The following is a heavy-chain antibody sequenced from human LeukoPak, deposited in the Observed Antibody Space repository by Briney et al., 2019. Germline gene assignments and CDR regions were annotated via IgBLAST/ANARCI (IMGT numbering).Heavy chain of an antibody. V-gene: IGHV4-31*03. CDR2: IYYSGST. CDR3: ARDYYGSGSYGL. J-gene: IGHJ4*02. D-gene: IGHD3-10*01. Sequence: PSETLSLTCTVSGGSISSGGYYWSWIRQHPGRGLEWIGYIYYSGSTYYNPSLKSRVTISVDTSKNQFSLKLSSVTAADTAVYYCARDYYGSGSYGLWGQGTLVTVSS. CDR1: GGSISSGGYY.